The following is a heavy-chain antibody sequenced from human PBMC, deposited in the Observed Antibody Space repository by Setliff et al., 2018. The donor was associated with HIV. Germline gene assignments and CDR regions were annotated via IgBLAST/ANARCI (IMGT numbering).Heavy chain of an antibody. J-gene: IGHJ3*02. CDR3: ARSRYDSGGYPDAFDI. CDR2: IYSGGNT. CDR1: GFSISSRYY. D-gene: IGHD3-22*01. V-gene: IGHV3-66*02. Sequence: PSETLSLTCDVSGFSISSRYYWGWVRQAPGKGLEWVSVIYSGGNTYFADSVKGRFTISRDNSKNTLFLQMNSLRTEDTAVYYCARSRYDSGGYPDAFDIWGQGTMVTVSS.